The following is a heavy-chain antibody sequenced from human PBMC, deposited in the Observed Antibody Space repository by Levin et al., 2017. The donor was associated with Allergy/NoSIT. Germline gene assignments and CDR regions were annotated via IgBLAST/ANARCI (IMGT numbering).Heavy chain of an antibody. CDR2: ITHSGST. CDR1: GGSFSGYY. D-gene: IGHD2/OR15-2a*01. J-gene: IGHJ4*02. Sequence: SPTLSLPCAVYGGSFSGYYWTWIRQPPGKGLEWIGEITHSGSTNYNPSLKSRVTISVDTSKNQFSLKLSSLTAADTAVYYCARGATKSENLDYWGQGTLVTVSS. CDR3: ARGATKSENLDY. V-gene: IGHV4-34*01.